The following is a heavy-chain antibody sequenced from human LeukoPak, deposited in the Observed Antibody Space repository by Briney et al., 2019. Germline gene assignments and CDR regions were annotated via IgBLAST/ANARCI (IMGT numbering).Heavy chain of an antibody. CDR2: INHSGST. Sequence: PSETLSLTCAVYGGSFSGYYWSWIRQPPGKGLEWIGEINHSGSTNYNPSLKSRVTISVDTSKNQFSLKLSSVTAADTAVYYCARTPSAIRWFDAWGQGTLVTVSS. CDR1: GGSFSGYY. CDR3: ARTPSAIRWFDA. J-gene: IGHJ5*02. D-gene: IGHD2-2*01. V-gene: IGHV4-34*01.